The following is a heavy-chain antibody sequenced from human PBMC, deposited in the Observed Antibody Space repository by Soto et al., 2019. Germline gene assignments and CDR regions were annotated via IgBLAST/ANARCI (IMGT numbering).Heavy chain of an antibody. V-gene: IGHV3-53*01. J-gene: IGHJ4*02. Sequence: EVQLVESGGGLIQPGGSLRLSCAASGFTVSSNYMSWVRQAPGKGLEWVSVIYSGGSTYYADSVKGRFTISRGNSKNTLYLQMNSLRAEDTAVYYCARDPVYGSGSYVNWGQGTLVTVSS. CDR1: GFTVSSNY. D-gene: IGHD3-10*01. CDR2: IYSGGST. CDR3: ARDPVYGSGSYVN.